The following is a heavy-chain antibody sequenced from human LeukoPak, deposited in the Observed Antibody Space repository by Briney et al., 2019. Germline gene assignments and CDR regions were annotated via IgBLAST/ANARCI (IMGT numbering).Heavy chain of an antibody. V-gene: IGHV4-59*01. D-gene: IGHD2-8*01. CDR2: IHYSGNT. J-gene: IGHJ4*02. CDR3: TKIANGGLSDY. CDR1: GGSISGYY. Sequence: SETLSPTCTVSGGSISGYYWAWIRQPPGKVLEWIGYIHYSGNTNYNPSLKSRVTMSVDASKNQFSLILTSVIAADTAVYYCTKIANGGLSDYWGQGTLVTVSS.